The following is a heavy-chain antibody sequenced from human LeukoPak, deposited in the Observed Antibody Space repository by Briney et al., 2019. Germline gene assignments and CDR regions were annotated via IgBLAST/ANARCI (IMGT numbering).Heavy chain of an antibody. D-gene: IGHD6-13*01. CDR3: ARVGGIAAAERAEGVFDY. V-gene: IGHV4-39*01. CDR1: GGSISSSSYY. Sequence: PSETLSLTCTVSGGSISSSSYYWGWIRQPPGKGLEWIGSIYYSGSTYYNPSLKSRVTISVDTSKNQFSLKLSSVTAADTAVYYCARVGGIAAAERAEGVFDYWGQGTLVTVSS. CDR2: IYYSGST. J-gene: IGHJ4*02.